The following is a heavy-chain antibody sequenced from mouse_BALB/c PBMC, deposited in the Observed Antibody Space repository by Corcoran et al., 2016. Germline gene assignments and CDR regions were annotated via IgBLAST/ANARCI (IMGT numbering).Heavy chain of an antibody. Sequence: LVKTGASVKISCKASGYSFTGYYMHWVKQSHGKSLEWIGYISCYNGATSYNQKFKGKATFTVDTSSSTAYMQFNSLTSEDSAVYYCARMDYGNYDYFDYWGQGTTLTVSA. J-gene: IGHJ2*01. V-gene: IGHV1S34*01. CDR3: ARMDYGNYDYFDY. CDR2: ISCYNGAT. D-gene: IGHD2-1*01. CDR1: GYSFTGYY.